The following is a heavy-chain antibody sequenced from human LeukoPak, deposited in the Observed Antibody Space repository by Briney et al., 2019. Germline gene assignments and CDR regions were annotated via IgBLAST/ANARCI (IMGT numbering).Heavy chain of an antibody. CDR2: IYSGGST. J-gene: IGHJ4*02. CDR3: AKEARIAAADAFDY. Sequence: GGSLRLSCAASGFTVSSNYMSWVRQAPGKGLEWVSVIYSGGSTYYADSVKGRFTISRDNSKNSLYLQMNSLRAEDTALYYCAKEARIAAADAFDYWGQGTLVTVSS. CDR1: GFTVSSNY. V-gene: IGHV3-53*05. D-gene: IGHD6-13*01.